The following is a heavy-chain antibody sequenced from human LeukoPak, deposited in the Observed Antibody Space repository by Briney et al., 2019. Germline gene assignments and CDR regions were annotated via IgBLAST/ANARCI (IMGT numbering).Heavy chain of an antibody. D-gene: IGHD1-26*01. CDR2: IYYSGTT. Sequence: SETLSLTRTVSVGSINNYYWSWVRQPPGKGLGWIGYIYYSGTTKYNPSLSSRVTISLDTSKNQFSLNLTSVTAADTAVYYCAREGIRGSYYTDWGQGTLVIVSS. V-gene: IGHV4-59*01. CDR3: AREGIRGSYYTD. CDR1: VGSINNYY. J-gene: IGHJ1*01.